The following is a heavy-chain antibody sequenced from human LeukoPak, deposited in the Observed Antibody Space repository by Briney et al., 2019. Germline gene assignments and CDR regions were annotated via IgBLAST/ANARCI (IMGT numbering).Heavy chain of an antibody. Sequence: GGSLRLSCAISGFTFSDYAMSWVRQAPGKGLEWVSLISGTGSATYYADSVKGRFTISRDNSKNTLYLQMNRLRVEDTALYYCAKDRGPQGWYSDFDYWGQGTLVTVSS. CDR2: ISGTGSAT. CDR3: AKDRGPQGWYSDFDY. CDR1: GFTFSDYA. V-gene: IGHV3-23*01. J-gene: IGHJ4*02. D-gene: IGHD6-19*01.